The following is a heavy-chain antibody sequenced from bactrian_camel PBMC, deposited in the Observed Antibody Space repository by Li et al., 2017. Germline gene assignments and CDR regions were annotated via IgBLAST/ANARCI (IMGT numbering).Heavy chain of an antibody. CDR2: LDSIHRA. J-gene: IGHJ4*01. Sequence: VQLVESGGGSVQAGGSLRLSCAARGYTYDTYCMGWFRQAPEMEREAVAFLDSIHRATYADSVKGRFTISRDNAKNTVSLQMNDLQPEDTAMYFCAADPFCRQDYDWGQGTQVTVS. D-gene: IGHD1*01. CDR1: GYTYDTYC. CDR3: AADPFCRQDYD. V-gene: IGHV3S53*01.